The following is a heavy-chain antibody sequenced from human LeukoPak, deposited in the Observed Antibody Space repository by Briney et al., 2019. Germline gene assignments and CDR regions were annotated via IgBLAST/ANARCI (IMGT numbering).Heavy chain of an antibody. CDR3: AKDLEMATIRAGLDY. CDR2: ISYDGSNK. Sequence: GRSLRLSCAASGFTFSSYGMHWVRQAPGKGLEWVAVISYDGSNKYYADSVKGRFTISRDNSKNTLYLQMNSLRAEDTAVYYCAKDLEMATIRAGLDYWGQGTLVTVSS. V-gene: IGHV3-30*18. J-gene: IGHJ4*02. CDR1: GFTFSSYG. D-gene: IGHD5-24*01.